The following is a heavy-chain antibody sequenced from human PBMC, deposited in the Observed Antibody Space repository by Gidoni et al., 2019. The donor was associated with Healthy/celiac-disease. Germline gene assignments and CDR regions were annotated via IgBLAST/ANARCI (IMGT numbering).Heavy chain of an antibody. Sequence: EVQLVESGGGLVKPGGSLRLSCAASGFTFSSYSMNWVRQAPGKGLEWVSSISSSSSYIYYADSVKGRFTISRDNAKNSLYLQMNSLRAEDTAVYYCARDLITFGGVIDDAFDIWGQGTMVTVSS. V-gene: IGHV3-21*01. CDR3: ARDLITFGGVIDDAFDI. CDR2: ISSSSSYI. CDR1: GFTFSSYS. D-gene: IGHD3-16*02. J-gene: IGHJ3*02.